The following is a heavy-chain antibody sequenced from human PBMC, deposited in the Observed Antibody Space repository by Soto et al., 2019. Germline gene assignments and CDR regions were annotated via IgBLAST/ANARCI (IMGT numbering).Heavy chain of an antibody. CDR2: SSAYNGNT. CDR1: GYTFTSYG. Sequence: GASVKVSCQASGYTFTSYGISRVRQAPGQGLEWMGWSSAYNGNTNYAQKLQGRVTMTTDTSTSTAYVELRSLRSDDTAVYYGARGYYYDSSGYYSRWFDPWGQVTQVTVSS. CDR3: ARGYYYDSSGYYSRWFDP. V-gene: IGHV1-18*01. D-gene: IGHD3-22*01. J-gene: IGHJ5*02.